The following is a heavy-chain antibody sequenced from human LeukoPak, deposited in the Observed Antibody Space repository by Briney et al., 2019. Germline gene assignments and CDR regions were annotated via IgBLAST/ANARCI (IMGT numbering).Heavy chain of an antibody. D-gene: IGHD3-3*02. CDR3: ARVGEHYYWYCDL. CDR1: GFSVGTKY. Sequence: PGGSLTLSCEASGFSVGTKYMNWVRQAPGKGLEWVSILYSGADTSYADSVKGRFAISGDGSKNTLFLHMNSLRADDTAIYYCARVGEHYYWYCDLWGRGTRVSVSS. J-gene: IGHJ2*01. CDR2: LYSGADT. V-gene: IGHV3-53*01.